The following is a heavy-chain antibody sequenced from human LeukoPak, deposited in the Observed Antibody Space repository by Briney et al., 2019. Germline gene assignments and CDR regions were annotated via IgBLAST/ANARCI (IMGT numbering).Heavy chain of an antibody. CDR2: INHSGST. CDR1: GGSISSGSFY. CDR3: ASFRGWQLVRAPFDY. Sequence: SQTLSLTCTVSGGSISSGSFYWSWIRQPPGKGLEWIGEINHSGSTNYNPSLKSRVTISVDTSKNQFSLKLSSVTAADTAVYYCASFRGWQLVRAPFDYWGQGTLVTVSS. D-gene: IGHD6-6*01. V-gene: IGHV4-39*07. J-gene: IGHJ4*02.